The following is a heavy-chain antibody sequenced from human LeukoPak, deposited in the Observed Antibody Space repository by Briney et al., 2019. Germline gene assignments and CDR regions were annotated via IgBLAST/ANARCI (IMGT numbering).Heavy chain of an antibody. V-gene: IGHV3-21*01. CDR2: IIMSIRYI. D-gene: IGHD2-2*01. J-gene: IGHJ4*02. CDR3: AREVAHSSTSLDY. Sequence: GGSLRLSYAASGFTFSSDSMNWVRLAPGNGLEWVSSIIMSIRYINYADSVKGQFTISRDNDKNSLYLQMNSLRAEDTAVYYCAREVAHSSTSLDYWGQGTLVTVSS. CDR1: GFTFSSDS.